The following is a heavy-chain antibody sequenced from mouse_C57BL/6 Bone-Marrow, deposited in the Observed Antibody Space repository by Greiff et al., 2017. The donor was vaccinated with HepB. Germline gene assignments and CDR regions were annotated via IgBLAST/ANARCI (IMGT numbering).Heavy chain of an antibody. D-gene: IGHD1-1*01. Sequence: QVQLQQPGAELVKPGASVKLSCKASGYTFTSYWMQWVKQRPGQGLEWIGEIDPSDSYTNYNQKFKGKATLTVDTSSSTAYMQLSSLTSEDSAVYYCARRILTTVVATDAMDYWGQGTSVTVSS. J-gene: IGHJ4*01. CDR1: GYTFTSYW. CDR2: IDPSDSYT. V-gene: IGHV1-50*01. CDR3: ARRILTTVVATDAMDY.